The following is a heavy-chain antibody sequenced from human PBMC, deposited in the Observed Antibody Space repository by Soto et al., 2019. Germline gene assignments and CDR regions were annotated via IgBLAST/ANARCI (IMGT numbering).Heavy chain of an antibody. CDR3: ARGTLFGVPHRRDYYYYYMDV. V-gene: IGHV1-18*01. J-gene: IGHJ6*03. D-gene: IGHD3-3*01. CDR1: GYTFTSYC. Sequence: ASVKVCCKASGYTFTSYCSSWGRHAPGQGLEWMGWISADNGNTNYSQKFQGRVTMTTDTSASTAYMELSSLRSEDTAVYYCARGTLFGVPHRRDYYYYYMDVWGKGTTVTVSS. CDR2: ISADNGNT.